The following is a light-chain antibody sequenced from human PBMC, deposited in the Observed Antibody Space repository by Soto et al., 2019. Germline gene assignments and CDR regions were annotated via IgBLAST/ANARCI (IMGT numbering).Light chain of an antibody. V-gene: IGKV3-15*01. CDR3: QQYNNWPPRT. CDR1: QSVSSN. CDR2: GAS. J-gene: IGKJ1*01. Sequence: ENVLTQSPGTLSFSPGGRANPSCQASQSVSSNLAWYQQKPGQAPRLLIYGASTRATGIPARFSGSGSGTEFTLTISSLQSEDFAVYYCQQYNNWPPRTFGQGTKVDI.